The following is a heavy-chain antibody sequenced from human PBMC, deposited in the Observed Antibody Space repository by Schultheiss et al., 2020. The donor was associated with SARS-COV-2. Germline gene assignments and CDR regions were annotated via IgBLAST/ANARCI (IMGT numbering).Heavy chain of an antibody. J-gene: IGHJ6*03. Sequence: GGSLRLSCAASGFTFSSYWMSWVRQAPGKGLEWVANIKQDGSEKYYVDSVKGRFTISRDNAKNSLYLQMNSLRAEDTAVYYCARDLQYYDFWSGYFLYYMDVWGKGTTVTVSS. CDR1: GFTFSSYW. V-gene: IGHV3-7*01. D-gene: IGHD3-3*01. CDR3: ARDLQYYDFWSGYFLYYMDV. CDR2: IKQDGSEK.